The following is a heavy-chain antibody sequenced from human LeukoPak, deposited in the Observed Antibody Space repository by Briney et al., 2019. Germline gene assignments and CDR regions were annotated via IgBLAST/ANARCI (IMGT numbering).Heavy chain of an antibody. CDR1: GFTFSSYS. J-gene: IGHJ4*02. V-gene: IGHV3-21*01. D-gene: IGHD6-19*01. CDR2: ISSGSSYI. CDR3: ARDISGIAVAFDY. Sequence: PGGSLRLSCAASGFTFSSYSMNWVRQAPGKGLEWVSSISSGSSYISYADSVKGRFTISRDNAKNSLYLQMNSLRAEDTAVYYCARDISGIAVAFDYWGQGTLVTVSS.